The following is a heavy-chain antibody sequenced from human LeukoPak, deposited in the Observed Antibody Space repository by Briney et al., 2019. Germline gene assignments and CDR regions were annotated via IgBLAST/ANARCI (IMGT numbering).Heavy chain of an antibody. Sequence: KASETLSLTCSVSGGSISGYYWSWIRQPPGKGLEWIGYIYHSGSTYYNPSLKSRVTISVDRSKNQFSLKLSSVTAADTAVYYCARDLTDIVVVPAAPGAFDIWGQGTMVTVSS. J-gene: IGHJ3*02. CDR3: ARDLTDIVVVPAAPGAFDI. CDR1: GGSISGYY. V-gene: IGHV4-59*12. CDR2: IYHSGST. D-gene: IGHD2-2*01.